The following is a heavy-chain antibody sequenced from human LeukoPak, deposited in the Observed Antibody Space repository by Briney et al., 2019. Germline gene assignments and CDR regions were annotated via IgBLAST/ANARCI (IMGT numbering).Heavy chain of an antibody. J-gene: IGHJ6*02. CDR1: GGSFSGYY. V-gene: IGHV4-34*01. Sequence: PSETLSPTCAVYGGSFSGYYWSWIRQPPGKGLEWIGEINHSGSTNYNPSLKSRVTISVDTSKNQFSLKLSSVTAADTAVYYCARGKTTVTVYYYYGMDVWGQGATVTVSS. CDR3: ARGKTTVTVYYYYGMDV. CDR2: INHSGST. D-gene: IGHD4-17*01.